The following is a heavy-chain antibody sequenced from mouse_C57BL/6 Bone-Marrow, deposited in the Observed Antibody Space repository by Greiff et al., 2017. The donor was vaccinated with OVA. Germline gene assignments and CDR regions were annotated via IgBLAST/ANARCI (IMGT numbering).Heavy chain of an antibody. J-gene: IGHJ4*01. V-gene: IGHV1-81*01. CDR3: ARGDGFYYYAMDY. CDR2: IYPRSGNT. CDR1: GYTFTSYG. D-gene: IGHD2-3*01. Sequence: QVQLKQSGAELARPGASVKLSCKASGYTFTSYGISWVKQRTGQGLEWIGEIYPRSGNTYYNEKFKGKATLTADKSSSTAYMELRSLTSEDSAVYFCARGDGFYYYAMDYWGQGTSVTLSS.